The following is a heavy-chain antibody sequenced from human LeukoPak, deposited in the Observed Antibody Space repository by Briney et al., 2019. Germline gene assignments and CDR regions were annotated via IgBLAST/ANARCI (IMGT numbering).Heavy chain of an antibody. CDR1: GYTFTDYY. D-gene: IGHD3-16*01. J-gene: IGHJ4*02. CDR2: INPNSGDT. Sequence: ASVKVSCKASGYTFTDYYINWVRQAPGQGLEWMGWINPNSGDTNYAQKFQDRVTMTRDTSISTAYIELNLLRSDDTAVYYCARDLLSGEPSWGQGTLVTVSS. CDR3: ARDLLSGEPS. V-gene: IGHV1-2*02.